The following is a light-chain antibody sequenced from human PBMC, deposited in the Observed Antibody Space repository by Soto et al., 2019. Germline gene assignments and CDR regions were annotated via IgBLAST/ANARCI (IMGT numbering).Light chain of an antibody. CDR2: DAS. J-gene: IGKJ1*01. CDR3: QQYDSVLGT. CDR1: QSICHW. Sequence: RLTRSAAARSGVVGGKRVVVGGASQSICHWLAWYQQTPGQAPNFLPYDASSLESGVPSRFSRSGSGTEFTLTISSLQPDDFATYYCQQYDSVLGTFGPGTKVDIK. V-gene: IGKV1-5*02.